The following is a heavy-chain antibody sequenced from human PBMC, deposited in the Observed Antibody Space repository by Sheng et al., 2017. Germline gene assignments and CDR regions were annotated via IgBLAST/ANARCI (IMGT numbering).Heavy chain of an antibody. CDR1: GGSIRSYY. Sequence: QVQLQESGPGLVKPSETLSLTCTVSGGSIRSYYWSWIRQPPGKGLEWIGHIYYSGSTNFNPSLKSRVTISVDTSKNQLSLRLSSVTAADTAVYYCARDADSGXNWFDPWGQGNPGHRLL. V-gene: IGHV4-59*01. J-gene: IGHJ5*02. D-gene: IGHD3-10*01. CDR3: ARDADSGXNWFDP. CDR2: IYYSGST.